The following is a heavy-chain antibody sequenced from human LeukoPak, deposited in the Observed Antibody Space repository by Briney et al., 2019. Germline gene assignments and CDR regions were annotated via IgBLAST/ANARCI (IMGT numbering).Heavy chain of an antibody. J-gene: IGHJ4*02. V-gene: IGHV3-30-3*01. CDR3: AKALKWFDY. D-gene: IGHD1-26*01. CDR1: GFTFSSYA. CDR2: ISYDGSNK. Sequence: GGSLRLSCAASGFTFSSYAMHWVRQAPGKGLEWVAVISYDGSNKYYADSVKGRFTISRDNSKNTLYLQMNSLRAEDTAVYYCAKALKWFDYWGQGTLVTVSS.